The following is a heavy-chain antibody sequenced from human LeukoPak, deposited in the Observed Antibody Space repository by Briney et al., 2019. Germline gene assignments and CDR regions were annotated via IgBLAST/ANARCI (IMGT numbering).Heavy chain of an antibody. Sequence: PGGSLRLSCAAPGFTFSSYWMHWVRQAPGKGLEWVSSISSSSSYIYYADSVKGRFTISRDNAKNSLYLQMNSLRAEDTAVYYCARGGSYYGSGSRDYYYMDVWGKGTTVTVSS. D-gene: IGHD3-10*01. V-gene: IGHV3-21*01. J-gene: IGHJ6*03. CDR2: ISSSSSYI. CDR1: GFTFSSYW. CDR3: ARGGSYYGSGSRDYYYMDV.